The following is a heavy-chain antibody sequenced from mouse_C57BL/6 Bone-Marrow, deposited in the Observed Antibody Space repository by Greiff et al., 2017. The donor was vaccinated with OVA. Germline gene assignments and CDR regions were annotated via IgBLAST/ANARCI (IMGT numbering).Heavy chain of an antibody. Sequence: EVQRVESGEGLVKPGGSLKLSCAASGFTFSSYAMSWVRQTPEKRLEWVAYISSGGDYIYYADTVKGRFTISRDNARTTLYLHMSSLTSEDTAMYYCTRLLDAMDYWGQGTSVTVSS. D-gene: IGHD2-1*01. J-gene: IGHJ4*01. CDR1: GFTFSSYA. V-gene: IGHV5-9-1*02. CDR2: ISSGGDYI. CDR3: TRLLDAMDY.